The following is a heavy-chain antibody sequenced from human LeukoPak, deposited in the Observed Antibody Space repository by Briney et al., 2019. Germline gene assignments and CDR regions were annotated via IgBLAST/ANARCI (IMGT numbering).Heavy chain of an antibody. CDR1: GGSISSYY. Sequence: KSSETLSLTCTVSGGSISSYYWSWIRQPPGKGLEWIGYIYYSGSTNYNPSLKSRVTISVDTSKNQFSLKLSSVTAADTAVYYCARTLSRIAAAPNCFDPWGQGTLVTVSS. J-gene: IGHJ5*02. CDR3: ARTLSRIAAAPNCFDP. CDR2: IYYSGST. V-gene: IGHV4-59*12. D-gene: IGHD6-13*01.